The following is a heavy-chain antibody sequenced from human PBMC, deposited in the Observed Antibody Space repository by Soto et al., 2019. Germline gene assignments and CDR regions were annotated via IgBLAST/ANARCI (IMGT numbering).Heavy chain of an antibody. CDR2: ISDSGGST. V-gene: IGHV3-23*01. CDR3: AKGYEISPPIASGWYSNYYYGMDV. D-gene: IGHD6-19*01. CDR1: GFTFSNYA. J-gene: IGHJ6*02. Sequence: PGGSLRLSCAASGFTFSNYAMSWVRQAPGKGLEWVSAISDSGGSTYYADSVKGRFTISRDNSKNTLYLQMNSLRAEDTAVYYCAKGYEISPPIASGWYSNYYYGMDVWGQGTTVTVSS.